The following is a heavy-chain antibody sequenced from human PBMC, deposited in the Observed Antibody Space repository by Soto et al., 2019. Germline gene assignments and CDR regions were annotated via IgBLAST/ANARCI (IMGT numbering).Heavy chain of an antibody. D-gene: IGHD6-13*01. CDR1: GGTFSSYA. V-gene: IGHV1-69*12. Sequence: QVQLVQSGAEVKKPGSSVKVSCKASGGTFSSYAISWVRQAPGQGLEWMGGIIPIFGTANYAQKFQGRVTITADEYASTACMELSSLRSEGKAVYYCASRSGSWYPSHYYYYYGMDVWGQGTTVTVSS. CDR3: ASRSGSWYPSHYYYYYGMDV. CDR2: IIPIFGTA. J-gene: IGHJ6*02.